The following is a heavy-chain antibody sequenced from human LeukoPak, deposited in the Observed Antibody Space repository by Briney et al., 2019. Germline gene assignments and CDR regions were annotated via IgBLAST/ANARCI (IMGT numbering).Heavy chain of an antibody. CDR3: ARDPDSSGWSSIEY. CDR2: INSDGRST. V-gene: IGHV3-74*01. CDR1: GFTFSWYW. J-gene: IGHJ4*02. Sequence: GGSLRLSCAASGFTFSWYWMHWVRQAPGKGLVWVSRINSDGRSTNYADSVKGRFTISRDNAKNMLYLQMNSLRAEDTAVYYCARDPDSSGWSSIEYWGQGTLVTVSS. D-gene: IGHD6-19*01.